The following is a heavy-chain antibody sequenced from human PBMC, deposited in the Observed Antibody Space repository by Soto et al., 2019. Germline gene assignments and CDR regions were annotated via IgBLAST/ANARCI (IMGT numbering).Heavy chain of an antibody. J-gene: IGHJ6*01. Sequence: QVQLVESGGGEVQPGRSLTLSCAASGFTFSTYGMHWVRQTPGKVLEWVAVISYDGTNKFYSDSVKGRFTISRDNFKNKLNLQMNSLRAVDTAVYSCAKDLQSYGDYDYYCYGMDVWGVGTRVTVSS. D-gene: IGHD4-17*01. CDR3: AKDLQSYGDYDYYCYGMDV. V-gene: IGHV3-30*18. CDR1: GFTFSTYG. CDR2: ISYDGTNK.